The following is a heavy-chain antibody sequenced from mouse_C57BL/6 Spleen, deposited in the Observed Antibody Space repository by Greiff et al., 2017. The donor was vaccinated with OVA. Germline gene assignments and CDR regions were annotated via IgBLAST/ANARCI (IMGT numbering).Heavy chain of an antibody. D-gene: IGHD2-3*01. J-gene: IGHJ2*01. CDR3: ARRRDGSFDY. Sequence: VQLQQSGAELARPGASVKLSCKASGYTFTSYGISWVKQRTGQGLEWIGEIYPRSGNTYYNEKFKGKATLTADKSSSTAYMELRSLTSEDSAVYFCARRRDGSFDYWGQGTTLTVSS. V-gene: IGHV1-81*01. CDR1: GYTFTSYG. CDR2: IYPRSGNT.